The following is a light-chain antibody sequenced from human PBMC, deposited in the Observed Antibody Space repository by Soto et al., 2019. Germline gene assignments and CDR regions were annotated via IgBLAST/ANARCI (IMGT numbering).Light chain of an antibody. Sequence: QAVVTQPASVSGSPGQSITISCTGTSSDVGGYNFVSWFQHHPGNAPKLMIYDVSNRPSGVSNRFSGSKSGNTASLTISGLQAEDEGDYYCSSYTSSSTKVFGGGTKLTVL. CDR2: DVS. CDR1: SSDVGGYNF. J-gene: IGLJ2*01. CDR3: SSYTSSSTKV. V-gene: IGLV2-14*03.